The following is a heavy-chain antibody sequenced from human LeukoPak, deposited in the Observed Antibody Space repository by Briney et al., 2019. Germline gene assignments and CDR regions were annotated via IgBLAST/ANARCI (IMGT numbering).Heavy chain of an antibody. J-gene: IGHJ4*02. CDR2: INPNSGAT. V-gene: IGHV1-2*02. Sequence: ASMKVSCKASGYTFTGYFIHWVRQAPGQGLEWMGWINPNSGATDYAQKFQGRVTMTRDTSISTAYLEMSGLTSDDTAVYYCARTSLGAPFDYWGQGALVTVSS. D-gene: IGHD4/OR15-4a*01. CDR3: ARTSLGAPFDY. CDR1: GYTFTGYF.